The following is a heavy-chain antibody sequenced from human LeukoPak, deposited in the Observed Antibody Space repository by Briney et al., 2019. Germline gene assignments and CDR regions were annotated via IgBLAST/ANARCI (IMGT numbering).Heavy chain of an antibody. CDR2: ISAYNGNT. CDR1: GYTFSNYA. D-gene: IGHD6-6*01. V-gene: IGHV1-18*01. Sequence: ASVKVSCKASGYTFSNYAISWVRQAAGQGLEWMGWISAYNGNTNYAPKLQGIVTMTTDTSTSAAYMELRSLRSDDTAVYYCARAWGEDIAARPYYFDYWGQGSLVTVSS. CDR3: ARAWGEDIAARPYYFDY. J-gene: IGHJ4*02.